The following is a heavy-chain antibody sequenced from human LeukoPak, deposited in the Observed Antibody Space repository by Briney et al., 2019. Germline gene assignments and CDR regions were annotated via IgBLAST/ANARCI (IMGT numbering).Heavy chain of an antibody. J-gene: IGHJ4*02. D-gene: IGHD4-23*01. V-gene: IGHV3-53*01. CDR3: ILTTVATSIEY. Sequence: GGPLRLSCAVSGLTVNNNYVNWVRQAPGKGLEWVSVIHNTVRIHYADSVNGRFTISSDTSKNTVYLQMNGLRAEDTAVYYCILTTVATSIEYWGPGTLVTVSP. CDR1: GLTVNNNY. CDR2: IHNTVRI.